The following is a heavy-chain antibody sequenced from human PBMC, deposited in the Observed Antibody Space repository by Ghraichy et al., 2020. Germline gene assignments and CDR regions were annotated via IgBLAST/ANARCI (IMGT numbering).Heavy chain of an antibody. V-gene: IGHV1-2*02. Sequence: ASVKVSCKASGYTFTGYYMHWVRQAPGQGLEWMGWINPNSGGTNYAQKFQGRVTMTRDTSISTAYMELSRLRSDDTAVYYCADLCSGGSCDPQAFDIWGQGTMVTVSS. CDR2: INPNSGGT. D-gene: IGHD2-15*01. CDR3: ADLCSGGSCDPQAFDI. CDR1: GYTFTGYY. J-gene: IGHJ3*02.